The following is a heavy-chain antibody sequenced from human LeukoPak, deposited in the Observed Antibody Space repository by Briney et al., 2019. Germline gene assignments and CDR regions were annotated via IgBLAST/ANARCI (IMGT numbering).Heavy chain of an antibody. CDR1: GFTSSSYG. D-gene: IGHD3-10*01. V-gene: IGHV3-33*06. Sequence: GGSLRLSCEASGFTSSSYGMHWVRQAPGKGLEWVAVLWSDGNNKYYTDSVKGRFTISRDNSKNTLYLQMDSLRAEDTAVYYCAKEGSGVRGSYYFDCWGQGTLVTASS. CDR2: LWSDGNNK. J-gene: IGHJ4*02. CDR3: AKEGSGVRGSYYFDC.